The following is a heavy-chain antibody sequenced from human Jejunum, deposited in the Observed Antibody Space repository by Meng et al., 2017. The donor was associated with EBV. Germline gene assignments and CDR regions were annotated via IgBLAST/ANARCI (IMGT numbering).Heavy chain of an antibody. CDR2: INPDGRTI. Sequence: VELVGRGGGLVQPGGPLRLSCAASGFTLSDHWIHWVRQAPGEGLMWVSRINPDGRTINYGDSVKGRFTISRDNAKNTVYLQMNSLRAEDTAVYYCTRAGYYRFDYWGQGALVTVSS. CDR1: GFTLSDHW. V-gene: IGHV3-74*01. D-gene: IGHD1-26*01. J-gene: IGHJ4*02. CDR3: TRAGYYRFDY.